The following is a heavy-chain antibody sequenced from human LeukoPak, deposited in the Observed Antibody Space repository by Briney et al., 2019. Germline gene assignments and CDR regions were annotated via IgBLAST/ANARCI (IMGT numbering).Heavy chain of an antibody. V-gene: IGHV4-59*01. CDR3: ARKETVVTSGASDS. CDR2: IYYSGST. CDR1: GGSISGYY. Sequence: SETLSLTCIVSGGSISGYYWSWIRQPPGKGLEWIGYIYYSGSTNYNPSLKSRVTISVDTSKNQFSLKLSSVTAADTAVYYCARKETVVTSGASDSWGQGTMVTVSS. D-gene: IGHD4-23*01. J-gene: IGHJ3*02.